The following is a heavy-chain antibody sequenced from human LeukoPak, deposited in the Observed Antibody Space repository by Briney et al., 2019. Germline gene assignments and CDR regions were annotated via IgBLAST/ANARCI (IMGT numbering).Heavy chain of an antibody. CDR1: GGSISSGGYY. CDR3: ASGVAVAGTGFRP. Sequence: SETLSLTCTVSGGSISSGGYYWSWIRQHPGKGLEWIGYIYYSGSTYYNPSLKSRVTISVDTSKNQFSLKLSSVTAADTAVYYCASGVAVAGTGFRPWGQGTLVTVSS. V-gene: IGHV4-31*03. J-gene: IGHJ5*02. D-gene: IGHD6-19*01. CDR2: IYYSGST.